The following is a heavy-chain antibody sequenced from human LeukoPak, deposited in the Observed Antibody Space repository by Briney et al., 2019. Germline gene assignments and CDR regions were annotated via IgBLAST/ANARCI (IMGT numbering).Heavy chain of an antibody. V-gene: IGHV4-61*02. CDR2: IYTSGST. D-gene: IGHD6-13*01. J-gene: IGHJ4*02. Sequence: PSETLSLTCTVSGGSISSGSYYWSWIRQPAGKGLEWIGRIYTSGSTNYNPSLKSRVTISVDTSKNQFSLKLSSVTAADTAVYYCARDRFEQQLVPFDYWGQGTLVTVSS. CDR1: GGSISSGSYY. CDR3: ARDRFEQQLVPFDY.